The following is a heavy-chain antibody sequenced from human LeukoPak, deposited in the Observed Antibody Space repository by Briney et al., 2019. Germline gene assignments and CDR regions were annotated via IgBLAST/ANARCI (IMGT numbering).Heavy chain of an antibody. CDR3: ARAYTGFESFDY. Sequence: ASVKVSCKASGYAFTGYYMHWVRQAPGQGPEWLGWVNPNSGGTESAQKFLGRVTMSRDRSINTAYMELSGLTSDDTALYYCARAYTGFESFDYWGQGTLVTVSS. V-gene: IGHV1-2*02. CDR2: VNPNSGGT. J-gene: IGHJ4*02. D-gene: IGHD5-12*01. CDR1: GYAFTGYY.